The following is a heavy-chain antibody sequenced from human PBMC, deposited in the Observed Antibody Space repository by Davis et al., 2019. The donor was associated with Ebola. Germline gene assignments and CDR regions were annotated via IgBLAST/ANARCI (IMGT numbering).Heavy chain of an antibody. V-gene: IGHV3-21*01. D-gene: IGHD6-19*01. J-gene: IGHJ5*02. CDR3: ARAPAGRWQWPGTACDQ. CDR1: GFTFTSFA. CDR2: ITSDSGRT. Sequence: PGGSLRLSCAASGFTFTSFAMNWVRQAPGKGLEWVSSITSDSGRTSYAESVKGRFTISRDNAKNSLYLQMNSLRAEDTAVYYCARAPAGRWQWPGTACDQWGQGTLVTVSS.